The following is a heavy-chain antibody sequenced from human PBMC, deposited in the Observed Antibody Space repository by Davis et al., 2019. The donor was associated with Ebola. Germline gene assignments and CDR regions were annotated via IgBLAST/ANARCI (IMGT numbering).Heavy chain of an antibody. J-gene: IGHJ6*02. D-gene: IGHD2-2*01. CDR3: ARILGGPRYCSSTSCRETYYYGMDV. V-gene: IGHV4-34*01. CDR1: GGSFSGYY. Sequence: MPSETLSLTCAVYGGSFSGYYWSWIRQPPGKGLEWIGEINHSGSTNYNPSLKSRVTISVDTSKNQFSLKLSSVTAADTAVYYCARILGGPRYCSSTSCRETYYYGMDVWGQGTTVTVSS. CDR2: INHSGST.